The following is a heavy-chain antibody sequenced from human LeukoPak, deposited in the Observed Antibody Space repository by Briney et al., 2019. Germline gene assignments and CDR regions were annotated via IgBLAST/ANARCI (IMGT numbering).Heavy chain of an antibody. V-gene: IGHV1-69*01. D-gene: IGHD3-10*01. Sequence: VASVKVSCEASGGTFSTFSINWVRQAPGQGLELMGGRIPLSGTPHYAQKFQDRLTVTADESTSTAYMELGSLRSEDSAVYYCVTISPGQTGSYSDSYFDLWGRGTLVTVSS. CDR2: RIPLSGTP. CDR3: VTISPGQTGSYSDSYFDL. CDR1: GGTFSTFS. J-gene: IGHJ2*01.